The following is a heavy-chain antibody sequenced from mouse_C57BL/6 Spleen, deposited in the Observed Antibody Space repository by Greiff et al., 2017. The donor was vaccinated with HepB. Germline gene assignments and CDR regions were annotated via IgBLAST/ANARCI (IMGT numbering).Heavy chain of an antibody. Sequence: EVQLVQSGGGLVQPQGSLKLSCAASGFCFHTYAMNWVRQAPGKGLEWVARIRSKSNNYATYYADSVKDRFTISRDDAESMLYLQMNNLKTEYTAIYYYWSGLYYVNYSYYIHYWGEGTTLTVSS. V-gene: IGHV10-1*01. CDR1: GFCFHTYA. CDR3: WSGLYYVNYSYYIHY. D-gene: IGHD2-1*01. J-gene: IGHJ2*01. CDR2: IRSKSNNYAT.